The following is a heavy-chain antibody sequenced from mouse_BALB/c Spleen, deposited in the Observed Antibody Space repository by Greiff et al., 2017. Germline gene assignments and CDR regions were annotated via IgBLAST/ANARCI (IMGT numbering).Heavy chain of an antibody. V-gene: IGHV3-2*02. CDR2: ISYSGST. D-gene: IGHD1-1*01. CDR3: ALIYYYGSSYFDY. J-gene: IGHJ2*01. Sequence: EVQGVESGPGLVKPSQSLSLTCTVTGYSITSDYAWNWIRQFPGNKLEWMGYISYSGSTSYNPSLKSRISITRDTSKNQFFLQLNSVTTEDTATYYCALIYYYGSSYFDYWGQGTTLTVSS. CDR1: GYSITSDYA.